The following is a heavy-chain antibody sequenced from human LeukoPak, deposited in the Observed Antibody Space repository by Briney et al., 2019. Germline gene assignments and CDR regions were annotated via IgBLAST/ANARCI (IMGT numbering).Heavy chain of an antibody. CDR2: MYSGGST. V-gene: IGHV3-53*05. Sequence: GGSLRLSCTASGFTVRSNYMSWVRQSPRKGLEWVSIMYSGGSTDYADSVKGRFIISRDHSKNTLYLQMNSLRSEDTAVYYCAKDRGSASGWYHFDYWGQGTLVTVSS. D-gene: IGHD6-19*01. CDR3: AKDRGSASGWYHFDY. CDR1: GFTVRSNY. J-gene: IGHJ4*02.